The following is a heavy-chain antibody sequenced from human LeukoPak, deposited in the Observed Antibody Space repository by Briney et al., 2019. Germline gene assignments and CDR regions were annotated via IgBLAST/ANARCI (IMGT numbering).Heavy chain of an antibody. CDR2: INSDGSST. CDR1: GFTFSSYW. Sequence: PGGSLRLSCAASGFTFSSYWMHWVRQAPGKGLVWVSRINSDGSSTSYADSVKGRFTISRDNAKNTLYLQMNSLRAEDTAVYYCARVATVWPYYYDSSGAAGVDYWGQGTLVTVSS. J-gene: IGHJ4*02. D-gene: IGHD3-22*01. V-gene: IGHV3-74*01. CDR3: ARVATVWPYYYDSSGAAGVDY.